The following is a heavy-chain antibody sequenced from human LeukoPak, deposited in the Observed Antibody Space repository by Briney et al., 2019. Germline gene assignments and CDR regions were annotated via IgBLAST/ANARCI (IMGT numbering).Heavy chain of an antibody. V-gene: IGHV4-61*02. D-gene: IGHD2-2*01. J-gene: IGHJ5*02. Sequence: PSETLSLTCTVSGGSISSGSYYWSWIRQPARKGLEWIGRIYTSGSTNYNPSLKSRVTISVDTSKNQFSLKLSSVTAADTAVYYCARGESAGYCSSTSCSHWFDPWGQGTLVTVSS. CDR2: IYTSGST. CDR3: ARGESAGYCSSTSCSHWFDP. CDR1: GGSISSGSYY.